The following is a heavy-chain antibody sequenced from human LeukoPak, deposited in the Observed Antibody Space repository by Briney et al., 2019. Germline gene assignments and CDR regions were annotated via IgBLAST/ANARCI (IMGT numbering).Heavy chain of an antibody. CDR2: IYYSGST. V-gene: IGHV4-61*05. CDR1: GGSISSSSYY. J-gene: IGHJ6*03. D-gene: IGHD3-16*01. Sequence: SEALSLTCTVSGGSISSSSYYWGWIRQPPGKGLEWIGYIYYSGSTNYNPSLKSRVTISVDTSKNQFSLKLSSVTAADTAVYYCARRVTFGGVHMDVWGKGTTVTVSS. CDR3: ARRVTFGGVHMDV.